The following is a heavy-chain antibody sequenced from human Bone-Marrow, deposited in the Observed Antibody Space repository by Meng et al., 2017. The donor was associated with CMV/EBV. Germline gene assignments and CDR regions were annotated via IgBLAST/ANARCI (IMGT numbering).Heavy chain of an antibody. CDR1: GGSISSSSYY. Sequence: GSLRLSCTVSGGSISSSSYYWGWIRQPPGKGLEWIGSIYYSGSTYYNPSLKSRVTISVDTSKNQFSLKLSSVTAADTAVYYCARDGRDCSSTSCYQPVYYYGMDVWGQGTTVTVSS. V-gene: IGHV4-39*07. CDR2: IYYSGST. CDR3: ARDGRDCSSTSCYQPVYYYGMDV. D-gene: IGHD2-2*01. J-gene: IGHJ6*02.